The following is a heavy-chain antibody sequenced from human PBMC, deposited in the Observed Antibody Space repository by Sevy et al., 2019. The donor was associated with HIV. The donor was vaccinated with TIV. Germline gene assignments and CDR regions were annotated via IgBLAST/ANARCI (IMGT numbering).Heavy chain of an antibody. CDR3: ARGAVRGANYYYYYYGMDV. J-gene: IGHJ6*02. CDR2: ISYDGSNK. Sequence: GGSLRLSCAASGFTFSSYAMHWVRQAPGKGLEWVAVISYDGSNKYYADSVKGRFTISRDNSKNTLYLQMNSLRAEDTAVYYCARGAVRGANYYYYYYGMDVWGQGTTVTVSS. V-gene: IGHV3-30*04. D-gene: IGHD3-10*01. CDR1: GFTFSSYA.